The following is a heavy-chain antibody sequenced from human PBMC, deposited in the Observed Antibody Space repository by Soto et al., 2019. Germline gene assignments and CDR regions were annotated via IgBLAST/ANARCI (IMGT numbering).Heavy chain of an antibody. CDR1: GGTFNSFA. CDR3: ARDQGLYVHTGMVIDYYGMDV. CDR2: VIPNFETI. J-gene: IGHJ6*02. Sequence: QVQLVQSGAEVKKPGSSVKVSCNTSGGTFNSFAISWVRQAPGQGLEWMGGVIPNFETIYYAQKFQSRLTIAADESTATAYMELSSLRSEDTAVYYCARDQGLYVHTGMVIDYYGMDVWGQGTTVTVSS. D-gene: IGHD5-18*01. V-gene: IGHV1-69*01.